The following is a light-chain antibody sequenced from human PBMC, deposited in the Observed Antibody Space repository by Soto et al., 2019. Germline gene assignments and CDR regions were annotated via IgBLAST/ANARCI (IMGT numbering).Light chain of an antibody. Sequence: SALTQPASVSGSPGQSIAISCTGNSSDVGYYNYVSWYQQHPGKAPKVMIYDVNNRPSGVSDRFSGSKSGNTASLTISGLQAEDEADYYCSSYTSSSTYVFGTGTKVTV. V-gene: IGLV2-14*01. J-gene: IGLJ1*01. CDR1: SSDVGYYNY. CDR3: SSYTSSSTYV. CDR2: DVN.